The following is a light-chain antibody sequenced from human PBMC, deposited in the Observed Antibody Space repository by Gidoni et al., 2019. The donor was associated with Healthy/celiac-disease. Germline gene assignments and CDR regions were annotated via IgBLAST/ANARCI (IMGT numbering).Light chain of an antibody. V-gene: IGKV3-11*01. CDR1: QSVSSY. Sequence: EIVLTQSPATLSLSPGERATLSCRASQSVSSYLAWYHQKPGQAPRLLLYDASNRATGIPPRFSGSGSGTDFTLTISSLEPEDFAVYYCQQRSNWRTFGQGTKLEIK. CDR3: QQRSNWRT. J-gene: IGKJ2*01. CDR2: DAS.